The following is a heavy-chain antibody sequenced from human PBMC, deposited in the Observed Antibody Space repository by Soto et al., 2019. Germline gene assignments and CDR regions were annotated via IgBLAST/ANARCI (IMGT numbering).Heavy chain of an antibody. CDR2: IKQDGSEK. V-gene: IGHV3-7*03. CDR1: GFTFSSYW. CDR3: ARTTLPFYDISGYFDX. D-gene: IGHD3-22*01. Sequence: QAGGSLKLSCAASGFTFSSYWMSWVRQAPGTGLEWVANIKQDGSEKYYVDSVKVRFTISRDNSKNSLYLQMNSLRAEDTAVYYCARTTLPFYDISGYFDXWGQGTLVTVSX. J-gene: IGHJ4*02.